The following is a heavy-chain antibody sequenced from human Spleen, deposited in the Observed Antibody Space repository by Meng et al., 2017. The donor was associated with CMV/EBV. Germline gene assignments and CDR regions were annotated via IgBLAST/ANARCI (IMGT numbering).Heavy chain of an antibody. CDR2: INPSGDST. CDR3: ARAGSYIVLDYIHGLDV. Sequence: ASVKVSCKASGYTFTSYGISWVRQAPGQGLEWLGVINPSGDSTTYAQKFQGRVTVTRDTSTSTVYMELSRLRSEDTAVYYCARAGSYIVLDYIHGLDVWGQGTTVTVSS. D-gene: IGHD2-8*02. V-gene: IGHV1-46*01. CDR1: GYTFTSYG. J-gene: IGHJ6*02.